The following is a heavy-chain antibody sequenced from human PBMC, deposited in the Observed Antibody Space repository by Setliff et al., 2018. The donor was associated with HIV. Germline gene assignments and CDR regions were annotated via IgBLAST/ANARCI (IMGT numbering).Heavy chain of an antibody. D-gene: IGHD3-3*01. CDR2: VYYSGNT. CDR1: GGSFSYDS. V-gene: IGHV4-59*01. CDR3: ARGVAWSGLVYYYYYMDV. J-gene: IGHJ6*03. Sequence: SETLSLTCAVDGGSFSYDSWNWIRQHPGKGLEWIGYVYYSGNTYYNPSLKSRVTISVATSKNQFSLKLCSLTAADTAVYYCARGVAWSGLVYYYYYMDVWGKGTTVTVSS.